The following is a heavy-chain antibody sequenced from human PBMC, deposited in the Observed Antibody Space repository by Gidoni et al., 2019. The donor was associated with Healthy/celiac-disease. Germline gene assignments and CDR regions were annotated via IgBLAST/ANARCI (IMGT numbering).Heavy chain of an antibody. J-gene: IGHJ4*02. Sequence: EVQLLESGGGLVQPGGSLRLSCAASGFTFSSYAMSCVRQAPGKGLEWVSAISGRGGSTYYADSVKGRFTISRDNSKNTLYLQMNSLRAEDTAVYYCAKTGGDNDSSGYYHTPGDYYFDYWGQGTLVTVSS. D-gene: IGHD3-22*01. CDR1: GFTFSSYA. V-gene: IGHV3-23*01. CDR3: AKTGGDNDSSGYYHTPGDYYFDY. CDR2: ISGRGGST.